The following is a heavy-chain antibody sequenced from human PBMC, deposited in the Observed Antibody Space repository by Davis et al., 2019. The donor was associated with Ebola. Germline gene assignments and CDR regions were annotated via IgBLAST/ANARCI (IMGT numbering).Heavy chain of an antibody. Sequence: SETLSLTCTVSGGSISSYYWSWIRQPPGKGLEWIGYIYYSGSTNYNPSLKSRVTISVDTSKNQFSLKLSSVTAADTAVYYCARGNDILTGSSVGYYYYYGMDVWGKGTTVTVSS. V-gene: IGHV4-59*01. J-gene: IGHJ6*04. CDR2: IYYSGST. D-gene: IGHD3-9*01. CDR3: ARGNDILTGSSVGYYYYYGMDV. CDR1: GGSISSYY.